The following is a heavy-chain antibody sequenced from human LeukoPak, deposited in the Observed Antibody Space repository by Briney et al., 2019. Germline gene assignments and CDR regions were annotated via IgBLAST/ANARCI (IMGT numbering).Heavy chain of an antibody. CDR1: QFTFHTYA. J-gene: IGHJ4*01. Sequence: GGSLRLSCVASQFTFHTYAMSWVRQRPGKGPEWVSMISSSGETTDYAESVKGRFIISRDNTKNTLHLQLESPRVDDTAIYYCAKDPRAMGRYFFDDWGQGSLVIVSS. V-gene: IGHV3-23*01. D-gene: IGHD1-14*01. CDR2: ISSSGETT. CDR3: AKDPRAMGRYFFDD.